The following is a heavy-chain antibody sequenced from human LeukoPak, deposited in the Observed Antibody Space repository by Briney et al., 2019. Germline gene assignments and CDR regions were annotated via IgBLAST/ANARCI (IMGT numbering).Heavy chain of an antibody. CDR1: GFTFSPYW. V-gene: IGHV3-7*01. CDR2: IKEDGSDE. D-gene: IGHD3-10*01. J-gene: IGHJ3*02. Sequence: GGSLRPSCAASGFTFSPYWMSWVRQAPGKGLEWVATIKEDGSDEYYVDSVKGRFTVSRDNAKNSLFLQMSSLRVEDTAVYYCARLAPYYGTGIIWGQGTVVTVSS. CDR3: ARLAPYYGTGII.